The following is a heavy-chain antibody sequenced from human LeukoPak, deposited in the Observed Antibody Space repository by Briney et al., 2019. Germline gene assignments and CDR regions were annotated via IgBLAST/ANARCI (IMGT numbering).Heavy chain of an antibody. V-gene: IGHV1-2*02. CDR1: GYTFTGYY. CDR3: ARGAYFSYYDSSGYYSAPPVYFDY. J-gene: IGHJ4*02. D-gene: IGHD3-22*01. CDR2: INPNSGGT. Sequence: ASVKVSCKASGYTFTGYYMHWVRQAPGQGLEWMGWINPNSGGTHYAQKFQGRVTMTRDTSISTAYMELSSLRSDDTAVYYCARGAYFSYYDSSGYYSAPPVYFDYWGQGTLVTVSS.